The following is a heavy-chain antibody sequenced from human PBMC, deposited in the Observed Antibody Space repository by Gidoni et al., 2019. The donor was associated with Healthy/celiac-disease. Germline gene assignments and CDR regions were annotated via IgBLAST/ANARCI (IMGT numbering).Heavy chain of an antibody. V-gene: IGHV4-59*01. D-gene: IGHD3-10*01. Sequence: QVQLQESGPGLVKPSETLSLTCTVSGGSISSYYWSWIRQPPGKGLEWIGYIYYSGSTNYNPSLKSRVTISVDTSKNQFSLKLSSVTAADTAVYYCARDSGSGSYYNVYYYYYGMDVWGQGTTVTVSS. CDR1: GGSISSYY. J-gene: IGHJ6*02. CDR2: IYYSGST. CDR3: ARDSGSGSYYNVYYYYYGMDV.